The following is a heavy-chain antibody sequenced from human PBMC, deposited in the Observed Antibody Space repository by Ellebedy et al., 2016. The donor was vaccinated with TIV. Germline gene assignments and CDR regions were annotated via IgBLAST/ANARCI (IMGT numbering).Heavy chain of an antibody. D-gene: IGHD1-26*01. V-gene: IGHV3-74*03. CDR2: INSDGRST. CDR1: GFTFSSNW. J-gene: IGHJ4*02. Sequence: PGGSLRLSCVASGFTFSSNWTHWVRQAPGKGLVWVSRINSDGRSTTYADSVKGRFTISRDNAKNTLYLQMNSLRAEDTAVYYCVRDGIVGGTTEYYFDYWGQGTLVTVSS. CDR3: VRDGIVGGTTEYYFDY.